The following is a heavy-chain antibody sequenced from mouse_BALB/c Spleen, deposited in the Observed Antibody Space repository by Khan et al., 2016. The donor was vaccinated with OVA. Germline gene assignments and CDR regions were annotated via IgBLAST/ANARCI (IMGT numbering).Heavy chain of an antibody. CDR1: GFSLTTYG. CDR2: IWSGGNT. CDR3: ARNSYMYDFTY. J-gene: IGHJ3*01. Sequence: QIQLVQSGPGLVQPSQSLSITCTVSGFSLTTYGVHWVRQSPGKGLEWLGLIWSGGNTDYNAAFISRLSITKDNSKSQVFFKMNSLQADDTVMYYCARNSYMYDFTYWGQGTLVTVSA. V-gene: IGHV2-2*01. D-gene: IGHD2-14*01.